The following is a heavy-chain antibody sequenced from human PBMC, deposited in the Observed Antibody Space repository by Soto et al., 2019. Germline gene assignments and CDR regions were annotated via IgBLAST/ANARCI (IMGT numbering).Heavy chain of an antibody. D-gene: IGHD3-10*01. V-gene: IGHV3-30-3*01. Sequence: QVQLVESGGGVVQPGRSLRLSCAASGFTFSSYAMHWVRQAPGKGLEWVAVISYDGSNKYYADSVKGRFTISRDNSKNTLYLQMISLRAEDTAVYYCARDSQGLALLWFGEPPVGFGYYYGMDVWGQGTTVTVSS. J-gene: IGHJ6*02. CDR1: GFTFSSYA. CDR2: ISYDGSNK. CDR3: ARDSQGLALLWFGEPPVGFGYYYGMDV.